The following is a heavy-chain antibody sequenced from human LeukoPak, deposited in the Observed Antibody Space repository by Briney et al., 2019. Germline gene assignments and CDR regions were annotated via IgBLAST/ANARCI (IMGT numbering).Heavy chain of an antibody. J-gene: IGHJ1*01. CDR3: ASDSYSPEYFQH. CDR2: IYSGGST. Sequence: GGSLRLSCAASGFSVSNNYMSWVRQAPGKGLEWVSVIYSGGSTFYADSVKGRFTISRDNSKNTLYLQMNSLRGEDTAVYYWASDSYSPEYFQHWGQGTLVTVSS. V-gene: IGHV3-66*01. CDR1: GFSVSNNY. D-gene: IGHD2-15*01.